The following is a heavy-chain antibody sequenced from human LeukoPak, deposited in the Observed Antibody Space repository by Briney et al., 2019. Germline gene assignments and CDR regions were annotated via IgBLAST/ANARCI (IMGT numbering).Heavy chain of an antibody. CDR3: ARGHKVGATTRPGY. Sequence: PGGSLRLSCAASGFTFSSYSMNWVRQAPGKGLEWVSSISSSSSYIYYADSVKGRFTISRDNAKNSLYLQMNSLRAEDTAVYYCARGHKVGATTRPGYWGQEPWSPSPQ. J-gene: IGHJ4*01. CDR1: GFTFSSYS. V-gene: IGHV3-21*01. CDR2: ISSSSSYI. D-gene: IGHD1-26*01.